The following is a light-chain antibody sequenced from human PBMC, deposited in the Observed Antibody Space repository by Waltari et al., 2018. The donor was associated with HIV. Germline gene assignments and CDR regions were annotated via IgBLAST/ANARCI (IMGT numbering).Light chain of an antibody. Sequence: DIQMTQSPSLLAASMGDRVTFTCRASQSVSNWLAWYQQKPGRAHKLLIYKASSLESGVPSRFSGSGSGAEFTLTISSLQPDDIATYYCQHYNSYPWTFGQGTKVEIK. V-gene: IGKV1-5*03. CDR1: QSVSNW. CDR3: QHYNSYPWT. CDR2: KAS. J-gene: IGKJ1*01.